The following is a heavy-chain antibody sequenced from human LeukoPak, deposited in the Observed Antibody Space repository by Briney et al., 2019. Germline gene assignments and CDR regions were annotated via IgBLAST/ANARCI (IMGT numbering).Heavy chain of an antibody. CDR1: AFTLSSYG. D-gene: IGHD3-16*01. CDR2: VGGSDYST. V-gene: IGHV3-23*01. CDR3: AKDGARGTRFGKIPHYFDY. Sequence: GGTLRLSCAASAFTLSSYGMSWVRQAPGKGLEWVSAVGGSDYSTYYADSVKGRFTISRDHSKNTLYLQMNSLRVEDTAVYYCAKDGARGTRFGKIPHYFDYWGQGTLVTVSS. J-gene: IGHJ4*02.